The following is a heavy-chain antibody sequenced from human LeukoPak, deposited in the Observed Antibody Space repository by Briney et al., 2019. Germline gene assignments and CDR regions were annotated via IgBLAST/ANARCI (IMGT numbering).Heavy chain of an antibody. V-gene: IGHV3-23*01. J-gene: IGHJ4*02. D-gene: IGHD6-6*01. CDR3: AKVYSSSIRRPYFDY. CDR1: GFTFSSYS. CDR2: ISGSGGST. Sequence: GGSLRLSCAASGFTFSSYSMNWVRQAPGKGLEWVSAISGSGGSTYHADSVKGRFTISRDNSKNTLYLQMNSLRAEDTAVYYCAKVYSSSIRRPYFDYWGQGTLVTVSS.